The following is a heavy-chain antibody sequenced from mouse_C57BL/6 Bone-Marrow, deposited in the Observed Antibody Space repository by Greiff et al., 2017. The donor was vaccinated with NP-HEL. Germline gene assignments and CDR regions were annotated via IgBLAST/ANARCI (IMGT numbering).Heavy chain of an antibody. Sequence: VQGVESGAELMKPGASVKLSCKATGYTFTGYWIEWVKQRPGHGLEWIGEILPGSGSTNYTEKFKGKATFTADTSSNTAYMQLSSLTTEDSAIYYCASHYYGSSSRYFDVWGTGTTVTVSS. V-gene: IGHV1-9*01. D-gene: IGHD1-1*01. CDR2: ILPGSGST. CDR1: GYTFTGYW. J-gene: IGHJ1*03. CDR3: ASHYYGSSSRYFDV.